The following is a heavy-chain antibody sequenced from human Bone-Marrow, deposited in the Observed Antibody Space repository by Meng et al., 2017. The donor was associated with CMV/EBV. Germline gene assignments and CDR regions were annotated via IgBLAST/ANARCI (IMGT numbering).Heavy chain of an antibody. CDR3: IRLYCSSTSCYMAY. D-gene: IGHD2-2*02. CDR1: GFTFIGST. CDR2: IRSKANSYAT. V-gene: IGHV3-73*01. J-gene: IGHJ4*02. Sequence: GFTFIGSTMHWVRQASGKGLEWVGRIRSKANSYATAYAASVKGRFTISRDDSKNTAFLQMNSLKTEDTAVYYCIRLYCSSTSCYMAYWGQGTLVTVSS.